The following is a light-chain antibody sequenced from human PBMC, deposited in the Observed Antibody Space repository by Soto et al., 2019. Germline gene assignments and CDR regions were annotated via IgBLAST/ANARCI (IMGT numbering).Light chain of an antibody. CDR2: DVT. J-gene: IGLJ1*01. V-gene: IGLV2-11*01. Sequence: QPALTQPRSVSGSPGQSVTISCTGTSSDVGGYEYVSWYQQHPGKAPKLMIYDVTKRPSGVPDRFSGSRSGNTASLTISGLQTEDEADYYCCSYAGSPFYVFGIGTKVTVL. CDR3: CSYAGSPFYV. CDR1: SSDVGGYEY.